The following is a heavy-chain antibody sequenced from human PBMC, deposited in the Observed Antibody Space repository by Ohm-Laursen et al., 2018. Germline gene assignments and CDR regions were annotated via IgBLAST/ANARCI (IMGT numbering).Heavy chain of an antibody. CDR3: ASSPAAIRGYYYYGMDV. CDR1: GGSISSYY. CDR2: IYYSGST. D-gene: IGHD2-2*01. V-gene: IGHV4-59*01. Sequence: TLSLTWAVSGGSISSYYWSWIRQPPGKGLEWIGYIYYSGSTNYNPSLKSRVTISVDTSKNQFSLKLSSVTAADTAVYYYASSPAAIRGYYYYGMDVWGQGTTVTVSS. J-gene: IGHJ6*02.